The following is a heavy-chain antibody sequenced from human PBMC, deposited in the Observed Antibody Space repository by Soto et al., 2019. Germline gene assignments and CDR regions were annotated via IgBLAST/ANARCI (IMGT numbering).Heavy chain of an antibody. CDR1: GDTFSSYS. J-gene: IGHJ5*02. V-gene: IGHV3-48*02. D-gene: IGHD3-22*01. CDR2: ISSSSSTI. Sequence: GGSLRLSCAASGDTFSSYSMNCVRQAPGKGLEWVSYISSSSSTIYYADSVKGRFTISRDNAKNSLYLQMNSLRDEDTAVYYCARDNYYYDSSGYPIRFDPWGQGTLVTVSS. CDR3: ARDNYYYDSSGYPIRFDP.